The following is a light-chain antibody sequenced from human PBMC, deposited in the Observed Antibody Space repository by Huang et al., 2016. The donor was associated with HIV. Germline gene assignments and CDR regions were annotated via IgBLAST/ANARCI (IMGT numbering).Light chain of an antibody. CDR1: QNIGRY. CDR3: QQSYSLPDT. Sequence: DISLTQYPSSLSASVGDKVTMTCRASQNIGRYLKWYQQKPGKAPQLLIYDAASLQSGVPSRFSGSGSGTDFTLNISSLQPEDFATYYCQQSYSLPDTFGQGTNLEIK. V-gene: IGKV1-39*01. J-gene: IGKJ2*01. CDR2: DAA.